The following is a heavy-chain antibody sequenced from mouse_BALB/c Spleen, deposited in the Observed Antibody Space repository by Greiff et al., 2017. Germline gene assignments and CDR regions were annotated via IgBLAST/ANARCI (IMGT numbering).Heavy chain of an antibody. CDR3: ARATVVDYWYFDV. Sequence: QVHVKQSGAELARPGASVKMSCKASGYTFTSYTMHWVNQRPGQGLEWIGYINPSSGYTNYNQKFKDKATLTADKSSSTAYMQLSSLTSEDSAVYYCARATVVDYWYFDVWGAGTTVTVSS. CDR2: INPSSGYT. CDR1: GYTFTSYT. J-gene: IGHJ1*01. D-gene: IGHD1-1*01. V-gene: IGHV1-4*01.